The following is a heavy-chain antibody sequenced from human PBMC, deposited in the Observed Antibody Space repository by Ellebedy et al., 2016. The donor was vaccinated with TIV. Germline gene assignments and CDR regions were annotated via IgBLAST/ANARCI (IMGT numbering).Heavy chain of an antibody. Sequence: MPSETLSLTCTVSGDSMSSYYWSWIRQPPGKGLEWIGYIYYSGSTNYNPSLKSRVTMSVDTSKNQFSLELRSVTAADTAVYYCAREQILYSSGYYFDFWGQGTLVTVSS. CDR2: IYYSGST. V-gene: IGHV4-59*01. J-gene: IGHJ4*02. D-gene: IGHD6-19*01. CDR1: GDSMSSYY. CDR3: AREQILYSSGYYFDF.